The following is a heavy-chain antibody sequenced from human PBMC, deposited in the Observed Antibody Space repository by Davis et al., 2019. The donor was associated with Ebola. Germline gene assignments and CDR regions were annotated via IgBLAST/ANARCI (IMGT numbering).Heavy chain of an antibody. CDR3: ARGYSSWFDP. V-gene: IGHV4-61*08. D-gene: IGHD5-18*01. CDR1: GGSISSGGYY. CDR2: IYYSGST. J-gene: IGHJ5*02. Sequence: SETLSLTCTVSGGSISSGGYYWSWIRQHPGKGLEWIGYIYYSGSTNYNPSLKSRVTISVDTSKNQFSLKLSSVTAADTAVYYCARGYSSWFDPWGQGTLVTVSS.